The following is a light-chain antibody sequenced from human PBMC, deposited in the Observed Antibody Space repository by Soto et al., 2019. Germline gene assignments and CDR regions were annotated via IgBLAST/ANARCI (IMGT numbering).Light chain of an antibody. Sequence: DIEMTQSPSTLSASVGDRVTITCRASQTIRRWLAWYQQRPGKAPKVLFYDASILESGVPARFSGSGSETEFTLTISSLQPEDSATYYCQHYNSDPWTFGQGTKVEIK. CDR2: DAS. J-gene: IGKJ1*01. CDR3: QHYNSDPWT. V-gene: IGKV1-5*01. CDR1: QTIRRW.